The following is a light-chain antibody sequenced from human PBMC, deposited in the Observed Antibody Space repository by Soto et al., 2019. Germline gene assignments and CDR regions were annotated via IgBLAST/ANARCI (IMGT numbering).Light chain of an antibody. CDR2: AAS. V-gene: IGKV1-5*01. CDR3: QHYNSYSEA. J-gene: IGKJ1*01. Sequence: DIQMTQSPSTLSASMGDRVTITFRASQSIGYWLAWYQQKPGKAPNLLIYAASTLETGVPSRFSGSGFGTEFTLTIASLQPDDFATYYCQHYNSYSEAFGQGTKVDIK. CDR1: QSIGYW.